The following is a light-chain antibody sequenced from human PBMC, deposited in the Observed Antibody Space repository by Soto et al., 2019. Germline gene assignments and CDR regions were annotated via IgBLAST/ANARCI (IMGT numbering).Light chain of an antibody. CDR1: QSVSNN. CDR2: GAS. J-gene: IGKJ5*01. Sequence: IVMTQSPATLSVSPGERATLSCRASQSVSNNLAWYQQKPGQGPRLLIYGASTRATGIPARFSGSGSGTEFTLTISSLQSEDFATYYCQQRSNWPPITFGQGTRLEIK. CDR3: QQRSNWPPIT. V-gene: IGKV3-15*01.